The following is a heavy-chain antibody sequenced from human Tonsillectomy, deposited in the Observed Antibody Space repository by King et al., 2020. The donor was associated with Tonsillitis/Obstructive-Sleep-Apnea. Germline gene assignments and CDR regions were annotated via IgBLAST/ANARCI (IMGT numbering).Heavy chain of an antibody. CDR2: IDWDDDK. Sequence: FTLKESGPALVKPTQTLTLTCTFSGFSLSSSGMCVSWIRQPPGKALEWLARIDWDDDKYYTTSLKTRLTISKDTSKNQVVLTMNNMDPVDTATYSCAPIRITSCLGDYWGQRTLFTVSS. J-gene: IGHJ4*02. CDR1: GFSLSSSGMC. D-gene: IGHD3-10*01. V-gene: IGHV2-70*15. CDR3: APIRITSCLGDY.